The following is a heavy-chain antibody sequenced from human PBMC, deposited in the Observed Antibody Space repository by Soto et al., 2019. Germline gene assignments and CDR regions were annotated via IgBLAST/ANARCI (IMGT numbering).Heavy chain of an antibody. Sequence: SETLSLTCTVSGGSISSYYWNWIRQPPGKGLEWIGYIYYSGSTNYNPSLKSRVTISVDTSKNQFSLKLSSVTAADTAVYYCARGRQQLVNQDPLAISGQGTMVTVSS. CDR1: GGSISSYY. V-gene: IGHV4-59*01. CDR2: IYYSGST. D-gene: IGHD6-6*01. CDR3: ARGRQQLVNQDPLAI. J-gene: IGHJ3*02.